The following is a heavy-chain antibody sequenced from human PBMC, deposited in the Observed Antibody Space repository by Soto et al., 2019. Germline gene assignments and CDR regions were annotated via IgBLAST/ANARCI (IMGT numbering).Heavy chain of an antibody. V-gene: IGHV3-33*06. Sequence: QVNLVESGGGVVQPGRSLRLSCAASGFTFRSYGTHWVRQAPGKGLEWVAVIWYDGSNKYYADSVKGRFTISRDNSKNTLYMQMNSLRAEDTVVYYCAKDLAACPGYYYAMGVWGQGTTVTVSS. J-gene: IGHJ6*02. CDR3: AKDLAACPGYYYAMGV. CDR1: GFTFRSYG. CDR2: IWYDGSNK.